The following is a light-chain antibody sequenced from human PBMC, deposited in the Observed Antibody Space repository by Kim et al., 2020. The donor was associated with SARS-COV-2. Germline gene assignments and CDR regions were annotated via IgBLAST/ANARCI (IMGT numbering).Light chain of an antibody. CDR3: NSRYSSGNHLV. J-gene: IGLJ2*01. Sequence: ALVLTLRITCQGYIHRSSYASGYQQKPGHAHVHVIYGKNNPPSLSPDRFSGSSSGNTASLTITGAQAEDEADYYCNSRYSSGNHLVFGGGTQLTVL. CDR1: IHRSSY. V-gene: IGLV3-19*01. CDR2: GKN.